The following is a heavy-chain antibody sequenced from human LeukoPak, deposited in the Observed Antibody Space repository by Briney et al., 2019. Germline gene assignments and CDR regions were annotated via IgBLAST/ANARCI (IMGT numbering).Heavy chain of an antibody. D-gene: IGHD3-10*01. CDR2: INPSGGST. CDR3: AREYLVRGVNYYYMDV. CDR1: GYTFTSYY. J-gene: IGHJ6*03. V-gene: IGHV1-46*01. Sequence: ASVTVSCKASGYTFTSYYMHWVRQAPGQGLEWMGIINPSGGSTSYAQKFQGRVTMTRDMSTSTVYMELSSLRSEDTAVYYCAREYLVRGVNYYYMDVWGKGTTVTVSS.